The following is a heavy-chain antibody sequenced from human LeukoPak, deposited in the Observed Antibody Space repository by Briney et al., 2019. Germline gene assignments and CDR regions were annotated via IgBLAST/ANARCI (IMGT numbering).Heavy chain of an antibody. D-gene: IGHD3-10*01. V-gene: IGHV3-11*05. J-gene: IGHJ4*02. CDR2: ISSSSSYT. Sequence: GGSLRLSCAASGFTFSDCYMSWIRQAPGKGLEWVSYISSSSSYTNYADSVKGRFTISRDNAKNSLYLQMNSLRAEDTAVYYCARDSLIQYGSGSYWGFDYWGQGILVTVSS. CDR1: GFTFSDCY. CDR3: ARDSLIQYGSGSYWGFDY.